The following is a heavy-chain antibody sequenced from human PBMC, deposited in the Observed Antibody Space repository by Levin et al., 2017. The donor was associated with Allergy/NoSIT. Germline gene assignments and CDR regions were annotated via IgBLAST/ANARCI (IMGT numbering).Heavy chain of an antibody. CDR3: ARDLSGGGWYERSGAFDS. Sequence: TGGSLRLSCATSGVIFSIYGMHWVRQAPGKGLEWVAFISHDGKNEYLADSVKGRFTVSRDSTKNTLYLQLNSLRAEDTAIYYCARDLSGGGWYERSGAFDSWGQGTMVTVCS. D-gene: IGHD6-19*01. CDR1: GVIFSIYG. CDR2: ISHDGKNE. J-gene: IGHJ3*02. V-gene: IGHV3-30*03.